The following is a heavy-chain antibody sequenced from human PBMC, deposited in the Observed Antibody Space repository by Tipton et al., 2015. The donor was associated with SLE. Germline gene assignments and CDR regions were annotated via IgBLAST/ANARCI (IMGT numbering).Heavy chain of an antibody. Sequence: QSGAEVKKPGSSVKVSCKASGGTFSSYIITWVRQAPGQGLEWMGRIIPILGIANYAQKFQGRVTITADKSTSTAYMELSSLRSEDTAVYYCARPYDSSGRVFDIWGQGTMVTVSS. CDR2: IIPILGIA. CDR3: ARPYDSSGRVFDI. D-gene: IGHD3-22*01. V-gene: IGHV1-69*02. J-gene: IGHJ3*02. CDR1: GGTFSSYI.